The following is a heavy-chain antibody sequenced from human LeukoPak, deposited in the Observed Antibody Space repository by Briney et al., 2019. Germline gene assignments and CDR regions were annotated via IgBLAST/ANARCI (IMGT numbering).Heavy chain of an antibody. Sequence: SGGGVVQPGRSLGLSCAASGFTFSSYAMHWVRQAPGKGLEWVAVISYDGSNKYYADSVRGRFTISRDNSKNTLYLQMNSLRAEDTAVYYCARMELNGMDVWGQGTTVTVSS. D-gene: IGHD1-26*01. V-gene: IGHV3-30-3*01. CDR2: ISYDGSNK. CDR1: GFTFSSYA. CDR3: ARMELNGMDV. J-gene: IGHJ6*02.